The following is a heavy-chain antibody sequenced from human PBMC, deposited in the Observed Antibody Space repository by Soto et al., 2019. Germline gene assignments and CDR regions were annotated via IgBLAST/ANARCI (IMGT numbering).Heavy chain of an antibody. V-gene: IGHV4-34*01. J-gene: IGHJ6*03. D-gene: IGHD3-10*01. Sequence: PSETLSLTCAVYGGSFSGYYWSWIRQPPGKGLEWIGEINHSGSTNYNPSLKSRVTISVDTSKNQFSLKLSSVTAADTALYYCARGGRITMVRGVILGNYYYMDVWGKGTTVTVSS. CDR3: ARGGRITMVRGVILGNYYYMDV. CDR1: GGSFSGYY. CDR2: INHSGST.